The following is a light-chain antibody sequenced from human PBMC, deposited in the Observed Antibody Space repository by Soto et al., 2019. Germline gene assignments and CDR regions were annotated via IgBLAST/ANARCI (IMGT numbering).Light chain of an antibody. J-gene: IGKJ3*01. CDR1: QSLSFN. Sequence: EIVMTQSPATLSVSPGERATLSCRASQSLSFNLAWYQQKPGQAPRLLIYGASTRATGIPARFSGSGSGTEFTLTISSLQSEDFAVYYCQQYNKWPPLTFGPGTKVDIK. CDR2: GAS. V-gene: IGKV3-15*01. CDR3: QQYNKWPPLT.